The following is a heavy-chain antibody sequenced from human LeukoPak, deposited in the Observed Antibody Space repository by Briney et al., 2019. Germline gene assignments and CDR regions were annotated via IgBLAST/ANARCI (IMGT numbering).Heavy chain of an antibody. D-gene: IGHD5-12*01. CDR2: IHYSGST. V-gene: IGHV4-31*03. Sequence: SQTLSLTCSVSGGSISSGDYYWSWIRQHPGKGLEWIGYIHYSGSTYYNPSLKSRASISVSTSKNRFSLQLSSVTAADTAVYYCARVIGYDQLDYWGQGTLVTVSS. CDR3: ARVIGYDQLDY. CDR1: GGSISSGDYY. J-gene: IGHJ4*02.